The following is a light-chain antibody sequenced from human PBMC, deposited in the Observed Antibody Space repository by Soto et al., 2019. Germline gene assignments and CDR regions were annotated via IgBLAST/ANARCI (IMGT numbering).Light chain of an antibody. Sequence: QAVVTQPPSASGTPGQRVTISCSGSSSNIGSNYVYWYQQLPGTAPKLLIYRNDQRPSGVPDRFSGSKSGTSASLAISGLRSEDEADYYCAAWDHSLSAHWVFGGGTKLTVL. V-gene: IGLV1-47*01. CDR2: RND. CDR3: AAWDHSLSAHWV. J-gene: IGLJ3*02. CDR1: SSNIGSNY.